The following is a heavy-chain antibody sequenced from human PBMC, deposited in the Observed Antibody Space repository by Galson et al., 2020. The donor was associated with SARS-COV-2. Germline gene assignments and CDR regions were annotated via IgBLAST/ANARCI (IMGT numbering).Heavy chain of an antibody. V-gene: IGHV3-23*01. CDR2: ISGSGGST. CDR3: AKCPDHYDSSGYYYVVPTSHFDY. D-gene: IGHD3-22*01. CDR1: GFTFSSYA. J-gene: IGHJ4*02. Sequence: GGSLRLSCAASGFTFSSYAMSWVRQAPGKGLEWVSAISGSGGSTYYADSVKGRFTISRDNSKNTLYLQMNSLRAEDTAVYYCAKCPDHYDSSGYYYVVPTSHFDYWGQGTLVTVSS.